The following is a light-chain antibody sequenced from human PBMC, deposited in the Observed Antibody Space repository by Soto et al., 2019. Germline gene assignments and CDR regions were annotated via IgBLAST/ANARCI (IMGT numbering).Light chain of an antibody. CDR3: QQYYSYPWT. V-gene: IGKV1-39*01. CDR1: QSISSY. Sequence: DIQMTQSPSSLSASVGDRVTITCRASQSISSYLHWYQQKPGKAPKLLIYAASNLQSGVPSRFSGSGSGTDFTLTISCLQSEDFATYYCQQYYSYPWTFGQGTKVDIK. J-gene: IGKJ1*01. CDR2: AAS.